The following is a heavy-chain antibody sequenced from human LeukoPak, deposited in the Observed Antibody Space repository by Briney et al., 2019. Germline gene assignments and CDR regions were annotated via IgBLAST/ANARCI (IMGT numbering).Heavy chain of an antibody. CDR1: GFTFDDYA. CDR3: AKGGSGGAHFDY. V-gene: IGHV3-9*01. D-gene: IGHD3-10*01. Sequence: GGSLRLSCAASGFTFDDYAMHWVRHAPGKGLGWVSGISWNSGSICYADSVKGRFTISRDNAKNSLYLQMNSLRAEDTALYYCAKGGSGGAHFDYWGQGTLVTVSS. J-gene: IGHJ4*02. CDR2: ISWNSGSI.